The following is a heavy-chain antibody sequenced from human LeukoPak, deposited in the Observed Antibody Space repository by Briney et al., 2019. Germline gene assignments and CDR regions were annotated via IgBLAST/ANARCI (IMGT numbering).Heavy chain of an antibody. D-gene: IGHD1-14*01. V-gene: IGHV4-38-2*01. CDR2: IYHSGST. Sequence: SETLSLTCAVPGYSMRSGYYWGWIGQPPGEGLERSGSIYHSGSTYYNPSLKSRDTISVDTSKRQCSLKLSSVTAADTAVYYCARTGNTGGDYWGQGTLVTVSP. CDR1: GYSMRSGYY. J-gene: IGHJ4*02. CDR3: ARTGNTGGDY.